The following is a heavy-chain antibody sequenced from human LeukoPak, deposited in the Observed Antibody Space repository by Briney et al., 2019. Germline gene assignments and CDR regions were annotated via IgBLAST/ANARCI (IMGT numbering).Heavy chain of an antibody. Sequence: SETLSLTCTVSGGSISSYYWSWIRQPPGKGLEWIGYIYYSGSTNYSPSLKSRVTISVDTSKNQFSLKLSSVTAADTAVYYCARDLRHYYDSSTRDAFDIWGQGTMVTVSS. CDR3: ARDLRHYYDSSTRDAFDI. V-gene: IGHV4-59*01. J-gene: IGHJ3*02. CDR2: IYYSGST. D-gene: IGHD3-22*01. CDR1: GGSISSYY.